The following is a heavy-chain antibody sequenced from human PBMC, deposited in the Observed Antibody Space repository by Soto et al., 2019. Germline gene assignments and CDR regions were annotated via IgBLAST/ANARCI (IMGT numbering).Heavy chain of an antibody. J-gene: IGHJ6*02. Sequence: GGSLRLSCAASGFTFSSYGMHWVRQAPGKGLEWVAVISYDGSNKYYADSVKGRFTISRDNSKNTLYLQMNSLRAEDTAVYYCAKTLFSTTGLYYYYGMDVWGQGTTVTVSS. CDR2: ISYDGSNK. D-gene: IGHD4-4*01. V-gene: IGHV3-30*18. CDR1: GFTFSSYG. CDR3: AKTLFSTTGLYYYYGMDV.